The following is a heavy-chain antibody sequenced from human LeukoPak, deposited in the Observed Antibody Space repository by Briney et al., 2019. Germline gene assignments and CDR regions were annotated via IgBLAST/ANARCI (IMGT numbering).Heavy chain of an antibody. CDR1: GYTFTNYD. CDR2: ISTYNGNT. Sequence: ASVKVSCKASGYTFTNYDINWARQAPGQGLEWMGWISTYNGNTNYAQKLQGRVTMTTDTSTGTAYMELRSLRSDDTAVYYCAKIAYGANFFDSWGQGTLVTVSS. D-gene: IGHD4/OR15-4a*01. V-gene: IGHV1-18*01. J-gene: IGHJ4*02. CDR3: AKIAYGANFFDS.